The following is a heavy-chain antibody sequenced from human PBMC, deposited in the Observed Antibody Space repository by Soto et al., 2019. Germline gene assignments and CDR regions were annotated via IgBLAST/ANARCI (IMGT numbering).Heavy chain of an antibody. CDR2: IYYSGST. D-gene: IGHD3-10*01. V-gene: IGHV4-31*03. J-gene: IGHJ6*02. Sequence: SETLSLTCTVSGGSISSGGYYWSWIRQHPGKGLEWIGYIYYSGSTYYNPSLKSRVTISVDTSKNQFSLKLSSVTAADTAVYYCAREGRSDYGSKHTGGMDVWGQGTTVTVSS. CDR1: GGSISSGGYY. CDR3: AREGRSDYGSKHTGGMDV.